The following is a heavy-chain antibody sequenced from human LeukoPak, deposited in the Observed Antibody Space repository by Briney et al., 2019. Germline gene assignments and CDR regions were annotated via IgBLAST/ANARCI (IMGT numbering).Heavy chain of an antibody. Sequence: SLKVSCKASGGTFSSYAISWVRQAPGQGLEWMGGIIPISGTANYAQKFQGRVTFTTDESTSTAYMELTSLRSEDTAVYYCARGGTFYRRTLLNYFDYWGQGSLVTVSS. CDR2: IIPISGTA. D-gene: IGHD1-14*01. CDR1: GGTFSSYA. CDR3: ARGGTFYRRTLLNYFDY. V-gene: IGHV1-69*05. J-gene: IGHJ4*02.